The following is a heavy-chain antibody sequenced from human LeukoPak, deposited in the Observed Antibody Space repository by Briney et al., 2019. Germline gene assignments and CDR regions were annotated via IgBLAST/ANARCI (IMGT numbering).Heavy chain of an antibody. J-gene: IGHJ4*02. Sequence: SETLSLTCTVSGDSISSSSYYWGWIRQPPGKGLEWIASIYYSGNTYYNPSLKSRVTISVDTSNNQFSLKLTSVTAADTAVYYCAGERGEEYSSGWYKRNYFDNWGQGIRVTVSS. CDR1: GDSISSSSYY. D-gene: IGHD6-19*01. CDR3: AGERGEEYSSGWYKRNYFDN. CDR2: IYYSGNT. V-gene: IGHV4-39*02.